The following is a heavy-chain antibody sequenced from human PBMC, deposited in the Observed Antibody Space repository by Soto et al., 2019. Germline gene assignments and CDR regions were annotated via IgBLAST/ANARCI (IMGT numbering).Heavy chain of an antibody. D-gene: IGHD1-26*01. CDR3: ARAGVGATYYYYYYCMDV. CDR1: GGSISSYS. J-gene: IGHJ6*02. Sequence: SETLSLTCTVSGGSISSYSWSWIRQPPGKGLEWIGYIYYSGSTNYNPSLKSRVTISVDTSKNQLSLKLSSVTAADTAVYYWARAGVGATYYYYYYCMDVWGQGTTVTVSS. V-gene: IGHV4-59*01. CDR2: IYYSGST.